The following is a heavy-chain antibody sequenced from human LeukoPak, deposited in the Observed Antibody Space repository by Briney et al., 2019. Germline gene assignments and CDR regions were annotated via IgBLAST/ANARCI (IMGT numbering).Heavy chain of an antibody. V-gene: IGHV4-59*08. CDR1: GGSISGYY. CDR2: IYYSGST. J-gene: IGHJ4*02. D-gene: IGHD3-3*01. Sequence: PSETLSLTCTASGGSISGYYWSWIRQPPGKGLEWIGWIYYSGSTSYNPSLKSRVTISVDKSNNQFSLNLNSVTAADTAVYYCAGYDVSPSKYLDSWGQGTLVTVSS. CDR3: AGYDVSPSKYLDS.